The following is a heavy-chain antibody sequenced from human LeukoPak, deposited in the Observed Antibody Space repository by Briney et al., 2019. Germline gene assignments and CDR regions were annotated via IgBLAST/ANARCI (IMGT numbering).Heavy chain of an antibody. CDR1: GFTFSSYW. CDR2: IKQDGSEK. V-gene: IGHV3-7*04. D-gene: IGHD3-10*01. J-gene: IGHJ4*02. CDR3: ARLYYYASGSYNRPFDY. Sequence: GGSLRLSCAASGFTFSSYWMSWVRQAPGKGLEWVANIKQDGSEKYYVDSVKGRFTISRDNAKNSVYLQMNSLRAEDTAVLYCARLYYYASGSYNRPFDYWGQGTLVTVSS.